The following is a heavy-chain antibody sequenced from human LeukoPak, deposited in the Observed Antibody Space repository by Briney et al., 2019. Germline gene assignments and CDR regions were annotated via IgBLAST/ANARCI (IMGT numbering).Heavy chain of an antibody. Sequence: PGGSLRLSCAASGFTFSSYAMSWVRQAPGKGLEWVSAISGSGGSTYYADSVKGRFTISRDNSKNTLYLQMNSLRAEDTAVYYCAKPRTVSAYSSSWYYFDHWGQGTLVTVSS. J-gene: IGHJ4*02. CDR1: GFTFSSYA. CDR3: AKPRTVSAYSSSWYYFDH. CDR2: ISGSGGST. D-gene: IGHD6-13*01. V-gene: IGHV3-23*01.